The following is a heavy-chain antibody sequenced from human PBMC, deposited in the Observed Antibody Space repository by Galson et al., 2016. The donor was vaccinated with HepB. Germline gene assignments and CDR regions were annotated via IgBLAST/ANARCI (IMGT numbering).Heavy chain of an antibody. CDR2: IKNKAHSGTT. Sequence: SLRLSCAASGFTFNNAWMSWVRQAAGKGLEWVGRIKNKAHSGTTDYAAPVKGRFTISRDDSKNTLYLQMSSLEAEDTAVYYCTTGTWTMDVWGQGTTCTVSS. V-gene: IGHV3-15*01. J-gene: IGHJ6*02. D-gene: IGHD3/OR15-3a*01. CDR3: TTGTWTMDV. CDR1: GFTFNNAW.